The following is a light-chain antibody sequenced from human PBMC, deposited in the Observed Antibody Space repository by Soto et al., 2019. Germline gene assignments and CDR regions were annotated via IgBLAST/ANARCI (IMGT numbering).Light chain of an antibody. Sequence: EIVLTQSPGTLSLSPGERATLSCRASQSVASTHLAWYQQKPGQAPRLLIYGASSRATGIPDRFSGSGSGTDFTLTISRLEPEDFAVYYCQQNGRSPPITFGQGTRLEIK. CDR1: QSVASTH. V-gene: IGKV3-20*01. CDR3: QQNGRSPPIT. J-gene: IGKJ5*01. CDR2: GAS.